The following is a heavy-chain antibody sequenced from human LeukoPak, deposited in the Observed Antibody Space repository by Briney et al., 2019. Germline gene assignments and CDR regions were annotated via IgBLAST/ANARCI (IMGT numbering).Heavy chain of an antibody. CDR2: TSGSGGRT. CDR3: AKVRLYGDYPEIDY. V-gene: IGHV3-23*01. Sequence: PGGSLRLSCVASGFTFSSYVINWVRQAPGKGLEWVSGTSGSGGRTYYADSVKGRFTISRENSKNTLYLQMNSLRAEDTAVYYCAKVRLYGDYPEIDYWGQGTLVAVSS. J-gene: IGHJ4*02. CDR1: GFTFSSYV. D-gene: IGHD4-17*01.